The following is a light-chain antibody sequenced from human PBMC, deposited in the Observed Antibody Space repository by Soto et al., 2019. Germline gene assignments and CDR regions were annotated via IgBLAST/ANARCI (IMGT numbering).Light chain of an antibody. J-gene: IGKJ2*01. Sequence: EVVMTQSPATLSVSPGESATLSCRASQSVSSNLAWYQQKPGQAPRLLISGASTRATGIPARFSGSGSGTEFTLTISSLQSEDFAVYYRQQYDNWPPYTFGQGTKLEIK. CDR2: GAS. CDR3: QQYDNWPPYT. CDR1: QSVSSN. V-gene: IGKV3D-15*01.